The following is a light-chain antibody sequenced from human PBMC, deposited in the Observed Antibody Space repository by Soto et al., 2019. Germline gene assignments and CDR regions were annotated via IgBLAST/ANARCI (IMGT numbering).Light chain of an antibody. Sequence: QSVLTKAVYVSGSPGQSTTISCTGTSGYFGGYDFVSWYQQHPGKAPKLMIFDANKRASGVSVRFSGSKSGYTASLTISGLQAQEEAYYYCCSYARSTTSVFGSGTTPTVL. J-gene: IGLJ1*01. CDR3: CSYARSTTSV. CDR2: DAN. CDR1: SGYFGGYDF. V-gene: IGLV2-23*01.